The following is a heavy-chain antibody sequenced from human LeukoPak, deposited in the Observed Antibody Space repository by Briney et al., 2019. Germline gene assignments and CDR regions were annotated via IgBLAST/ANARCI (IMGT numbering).Heavy chain of an antibody. CDR3: ARGSSAPDY. Sequence: PGGSLRLSCAASGXTFSDYTMNWVRQAPGKGLECISYISRSSDTIYYADSVKGRFTISRDNAKNSVYLQMNSLRDEDTAVYYCARGSSAPDYWGQGTLVTVSS. CDR2: ISRSSDTI. V-gene: IGHV3-48*02. CDR1: GXTFSDYT. D-gene: IGHD6-25*01. J-gene: IGHJ4*02.